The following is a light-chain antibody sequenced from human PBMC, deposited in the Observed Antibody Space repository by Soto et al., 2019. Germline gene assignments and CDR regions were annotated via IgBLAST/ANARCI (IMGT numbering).Light chain of an antibody. V-gene: IGKV3-20*01. J-gene: IGKJ4*01. Sequence: EIVLTQSPGTLALSPGERATLSCRASQSVSSSYVAWYQQRPGQAPRLLIYGASSSASGIPDRFSGSGSRTDFTLTISGLEPEDFAVYYCQQYGSSPRTFGGGTKVEIK. CDR1: QSVSSSY. CDR3: QQYGSSPRT. CDR2: GAS.